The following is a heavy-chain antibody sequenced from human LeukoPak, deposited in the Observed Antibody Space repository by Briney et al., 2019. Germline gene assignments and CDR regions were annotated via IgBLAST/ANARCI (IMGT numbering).Heavy chain of an antibody. J-gene: IGHJ4*02. CDR1: GFAFSSYV. D-gene: IGHD1-26*01. CDR3: AKAEVGPLDY. Sequence: GGSLRLSCTASGFAFSSYVMSWVRLAPGKGLEWVSAISGSATGTFYADSVKGRFTISRDNSKNTLYLQMNSLRVEDTALYYCAKAEVGPLDYWGQGTLVTVSS. V-gene: IGHV3-23*01. CDR2: ISGSATGT.